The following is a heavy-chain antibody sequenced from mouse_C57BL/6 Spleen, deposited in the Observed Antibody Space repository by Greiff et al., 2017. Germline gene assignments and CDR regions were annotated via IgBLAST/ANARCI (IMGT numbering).Heavy chain of an antibody. CDR2: IGDGGSYT. J-gene: IGHJ2*01. Sequence: EVNLVESGGGLVKPGGSLKLSCAASGFTFSSYAMSWVRQTPEKRLEWVATIGDGGSYTYYPENVKGRFTISRDNAKNNLYLQMIHLKSEDTAVYDCARFDSYDYFDYWGQGTTLTVSS. D-gene: IGHD2-12*01. CDR1: GFTFSSYA. V-gene: IGHV5-4*03. CDR3: ARFDSYDYFDY.